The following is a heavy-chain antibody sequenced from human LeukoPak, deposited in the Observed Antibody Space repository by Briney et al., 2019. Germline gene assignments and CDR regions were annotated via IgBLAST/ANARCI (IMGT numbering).Heavy chain of an antibody. V-gene: IGHV3-30-3*01. CDR1: GFTFSSYA. CDR3: ARVPLRY. J-gene: IGHJ4*02. Sequence: GGSLRLSCAASGFTFSSYAMHWVRQAPGKGLEWVAVVSYDGSNKYYADSVKGRSTISRDNSKNTLYLQMNSLRAEDTAVYYCARVPLRYWGQGTLVTVSS. CDR2: VSYDGSNK.